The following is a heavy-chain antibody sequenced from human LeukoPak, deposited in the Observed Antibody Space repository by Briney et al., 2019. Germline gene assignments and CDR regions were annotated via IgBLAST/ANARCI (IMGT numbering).Heavy chain of an antibody. J-gene: IGHJ3*02. CDR2: ISYDGSNK. CDR3: ARDQLDHYDFWSGPPPPNPLGAFDI. CDR1: GFTFSSYA. V-gene: IGHV3-30-3*01. D-gene: IGHD3-3*01. Sequence: GRSLRLSCAASGFTFSSYAMHWVRQAPGKGLEWVAVISYDGSNKYYADSVKGRFTISRDNSKNTLYLQMNSLRAEDTAVYYCARDQLDHYDFWSGPPPPNPLGAFDIWGQGTMVTVSS.